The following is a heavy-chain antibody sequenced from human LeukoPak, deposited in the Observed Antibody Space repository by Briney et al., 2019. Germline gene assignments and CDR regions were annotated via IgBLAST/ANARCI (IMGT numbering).Heavy chain of an antibody. J-gene: IGHJ4*02. D-gene: IGHD2-2*02. CDR3: ARWDLGGYCSSTSCYRSLDY. V-gene: IGHV3-48*04. Sequence: GGSLRLSCAASGFTFSSYSMNRVRQAPGKGLEWVSYISSSSSTIYYADSVKGRFTISRDNAKNSLYLQMNSLRAEDTAVYYCARWDLGGYCSSTSCYRSLDYWGQGTLVTVSS. CDR1: GFTFSSYS. CDR2: ISSSSSTI.